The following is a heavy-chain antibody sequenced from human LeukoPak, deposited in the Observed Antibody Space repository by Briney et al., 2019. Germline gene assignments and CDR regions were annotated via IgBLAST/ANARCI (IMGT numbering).Heavy chain of an antibody. D-gene: IGHD2-15*01. J-gene: IGHJ4*02. Sequence: SQTLSLTCAISGDSVSSNSAAWNWIRQSPSRGLEWLGRTYYRSKWYYDYAVAVKSRISINPDTSKNQFSLQLSSVTPEDTAVYYCARDGVAADTYHFLVFSSWGQGTLVTVSS. CDR2: TYYRSKWYY. CDR3: ARDGVAADTYHFLVFSS. V-gene: IGHV6-1*01. CDR1: GDSVSSNSAA.